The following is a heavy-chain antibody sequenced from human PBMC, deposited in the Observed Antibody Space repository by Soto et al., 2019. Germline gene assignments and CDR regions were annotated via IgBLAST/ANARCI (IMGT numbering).Heavy chain of an antibody. J-gene: IGHJ3*02. V-gene: IGHV4-39*01. CDR1: GGSISSSSYY. CDR2: IYYSGST. D-gene: IGHD5-12*01. Sequence: QLQLQESGPGLVKPSETLSLTCTVSGGSISSSSYYWGWIRQPPGKGLEWIGSIYYSGSTYYNPSLKSRVTISVDTSKNQFSLKLSSVTAADTAVYYCARAYSGYDYDDACDIWGQGTMVTVSS. CDR3: ARAYSGYDYDDACDI.